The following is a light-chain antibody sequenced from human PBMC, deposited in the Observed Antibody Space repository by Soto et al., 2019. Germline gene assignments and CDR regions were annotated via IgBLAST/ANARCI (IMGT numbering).Light chain of an antibody. CDR2: GNS. J-gene: IGLJ1*01. V-gene: IGLV1-40*01. Sequence: QSVLTQPPSVSGAPGQRVTISCTGSSSNIGAGYDVHWYQQLPGTAPKLLIYGNSNRPSGVPDRFSGSKSGTSASLAITGLQAEDEADYYCQSYYSSLWVFGTGTKLTVL. CDR1: SSNIGAGYD. CDR3: QSYYSSLWV.